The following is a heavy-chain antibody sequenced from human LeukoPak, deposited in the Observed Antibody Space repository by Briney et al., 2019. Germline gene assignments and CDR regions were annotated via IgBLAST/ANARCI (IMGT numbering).Heavy chain of an antibody. J-gene: IGHJ5*02. CDR1: GYTFTTYY. V-gene: IGHV1-46*03. D-gene: IGHD3-9*01. CDR3: ARLYDISNSWFDP. Sequence: AAVKVSCKASGYTFTTYYMHWVRQAPGQGLESMGMMYPSGRSTSYAQKFQGRVTMTRDTSTSTIYMEMSSLRSEDTAVYYCARLYDISNSWFDPWGQGTLVTVSS. CDR2: MYPSGRST.